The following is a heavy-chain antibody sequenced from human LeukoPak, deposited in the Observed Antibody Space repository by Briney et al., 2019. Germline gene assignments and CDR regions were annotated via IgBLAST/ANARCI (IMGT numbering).Heavy chain of an antibody. CDR2: IYPGDSDT. Sequence: GESLKISCKVSGYSFTNYWIGWVRQMPGKGLEWMGIIYPGDSDTRYSPSFQGQVTISADKSISTAYLQWSSLKASDTAMYYCARFLGFPVYYFDYWGQGTLVTVSS. CDR3: ARFLGFPVYYFDY. V-gene: IGHV5-51*01. J-gene: IGHJ4*02. CDR1: GYSFTNYW. D-gene: IGHD3-16*01.